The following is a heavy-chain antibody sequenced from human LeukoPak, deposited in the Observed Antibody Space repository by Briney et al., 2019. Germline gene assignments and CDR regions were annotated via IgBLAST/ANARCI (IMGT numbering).Heavy chain of an antibody. CDR2: ISGSGGST. V-gene: IGHV3-23*01. CDR1: GFTFSSYA. Sequence: GGSLRLSCAASGFTFSSYAMSWVRQAPGKGLEWVSAISGSGGSTYYADSVKGRFTISRDNSKNTLYLQMNSLRAEDTAVYYCAKALRSHYYYYGMDVWGQGTTVTVSS. J-gene: IGHJ6*02. CDR3: AKALRSHYYYYGMDV.